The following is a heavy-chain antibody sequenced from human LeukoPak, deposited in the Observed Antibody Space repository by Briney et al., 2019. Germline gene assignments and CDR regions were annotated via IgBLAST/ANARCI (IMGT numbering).Heavy chain of an antibody. V-gene: IGHV3-48*04. D-gene: IGHD6-19*01. J-gene: IGHJ4*02. CDR2: ISSSGSTI. CDR1: GFTFSSYW. Sequence: GGSLRLSCAASGFTFSSYWMHWVRQAPGKGLEWVSYISSSGSTIYYADSVKGRFTISRDNAKNSLYLQMNSLRAEDTAVYYCARGLPGHTSALGYWAQGTLVTVSS. CDR3: ARGLPGHTSALGY.